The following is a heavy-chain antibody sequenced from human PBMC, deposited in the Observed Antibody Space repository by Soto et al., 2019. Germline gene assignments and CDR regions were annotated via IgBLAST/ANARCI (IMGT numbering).Heavy chain of an antibody. CDR2: IYWDDDK. Sequence: QITLKESGPTLVKPTQTLTLTCTFSGFSLSTSGVGVGWIRQPPGKALEWLSLIYWDDDKRYSPSLKSRLTITKDTSKNHVVLTMTNMDPVDTATYYCAHTTEYSSRRDAFDIWGQGTMVTVSS. V-gene: IGHV2-5*02. CDR3: AHTTEYSSRRDAFDI. D-gene: IGHD6-13*01. CDR1: GFSLSTSGVG. J-gene: IGHJ3*02.